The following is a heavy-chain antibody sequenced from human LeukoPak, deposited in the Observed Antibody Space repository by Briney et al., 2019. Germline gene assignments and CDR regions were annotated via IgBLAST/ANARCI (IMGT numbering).Heavy chain of an antibody. V-gene: IGHV4-39*01. J-gene: IGHJ4*02. CDR1: GGSISSGSYY. D-gene: IGHD2-2*01. CDR2: IYYSGST. Sequence: SETLSLTCTVSGGSISSGSYYWGWIRQPPGKGLEWIGSIYYSGSTYYNPSLKSRVTISVDTSKNQFSLKLSSVTAADTAVYYCASGDIVVVPAASAFDYWGQGTLVTVSS. CDR3: ASGDIVVVPAASAFDY.